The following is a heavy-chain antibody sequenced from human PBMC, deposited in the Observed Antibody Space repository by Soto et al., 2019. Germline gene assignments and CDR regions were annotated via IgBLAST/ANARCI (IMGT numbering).Heavy chain of an antibody. CDR3: AREHYDILTGYYGLDY. CDR1: GYTFTGYD. D-gene: IGHD3-9*01. CDR2: INPNSGGT. J-gene: IGHJ4*02. V-gene: IGHV1-2*02. Sequence: GASVKVSCKASGYTFTGYDIHWVRQAPGQGLEWMGWINPNSGGTNYAQKFQGRVTMTRDTSISTAYMELSRLRSDDTAVYYCAREHYDILTGYYGLDYWGQGTLVTVSS.